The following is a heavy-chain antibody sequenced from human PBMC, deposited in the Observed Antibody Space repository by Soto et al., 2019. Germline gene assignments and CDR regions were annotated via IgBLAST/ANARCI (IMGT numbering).Heavy chain of an antibody. V-gene: IGHV3-74*01. J-gene: IGHJ6*02. CDR1: GFTSSNYW. D-gene: IGHD2-15*01. CDR3: ARDGYCSGGSCYGMDV. CDR2: TNSDGSRT. Sequence: LRLSCTAPGFTSSNYWKHWVRQAPGKGLVWVSHTNSDGSRTTYADSVKSRFTISRDNAKNTPYMQVNSLRAEDTAVYYCARDGYCSGGSCYGMDVWGQGTTVTVSS.